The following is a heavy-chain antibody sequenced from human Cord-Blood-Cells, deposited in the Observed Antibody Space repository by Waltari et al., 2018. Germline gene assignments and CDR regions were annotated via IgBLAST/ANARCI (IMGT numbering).Heavy chain of an antibody. V-gene: IGHV3-21*01. CDR2: ISSSSSYI. J-gene: IGHJ3*02. Sequence: EVQLVESGGGLVKPGGSLRLSCAASGFTFSSYSMNWVRQAPGKGLEWVSSISSSSSYIYYADSVKGRVTISRDNAKNSLYLQMNSLRAEDTAVYYCARVFTIDYHDAFDIWGQGTMVTVSS. D-gene: IGHD3-3*01. CDR1: GFTFSSYS. CDR3: ARVFTIDYHDAFDI.